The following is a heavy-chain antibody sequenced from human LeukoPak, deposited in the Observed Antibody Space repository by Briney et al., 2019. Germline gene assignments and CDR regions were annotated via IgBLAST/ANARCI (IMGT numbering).Heavy chain of an antibody. CDR3: ATGKRYAFDY. CDR2: IRTTAEGAKYA. D-gene: IGHD3-9*01. CDR1: GFSFTDYP. V-gene: IGHV3-48*02. J-gene: IGHJ4*02. Sequence: GGSLRLSCATSGFSFTDYPMNWVRQAPGKGLEWISNIRTTAEGAKYAYYADSVKGRVTISRDDGKNTLYLHMNSLRDDDAAVYYCATGKRYAFDYWGQGILVTVSS.